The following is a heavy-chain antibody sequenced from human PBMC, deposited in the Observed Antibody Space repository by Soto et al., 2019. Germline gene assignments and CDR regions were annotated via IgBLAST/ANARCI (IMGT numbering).Heavy chain of an antibody. CDR3: ARDRPTSSIRARDYYYGMDV. J-gene: IGHJ6*02. D-gene: IGHD6-6*01. Sequence: ASVKVSCKASGYTFTSYGISWVRQAPGQGLEWMGWISAYNGNTNYAQKLQGRVTMTTDTSTTTAYMELRSLRSDDTAVYYCARDRPTSSIRARDYYYGMDVWGQGTTVTVSS. V-gene: IGHV1-18*01. CDR2: ISAYNGNT. CDR1: GYTFTSYG.